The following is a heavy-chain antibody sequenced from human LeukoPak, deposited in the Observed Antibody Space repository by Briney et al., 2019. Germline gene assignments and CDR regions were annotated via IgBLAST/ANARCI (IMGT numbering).Heavy chain of an antibody. V-gene: IGHV1-18*04. CDR1: GYTFTGYY. D-gene: IGHD3-10*01. Sequence: GASVKVSCKASGYTFTGYYMHWVRQAPGQGLEWMGWISAYNGNTNYAQKLQGRVTMTTDTSTSTAYMELRSLRSDDTAVYYCARDLLTFLNYGSGSYQGENWFDPWGQGTLVTVSS. J-gene: IGHJ5*02. CDR3: ARDLLTFLNYGSGSYQGENWFDP. CDR2: ISAYNGNT.